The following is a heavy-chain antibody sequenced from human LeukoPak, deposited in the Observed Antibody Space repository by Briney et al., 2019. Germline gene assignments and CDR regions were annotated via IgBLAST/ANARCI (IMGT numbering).Heavy chain of an antibody. Sequence: GSLSLSCAASGFPFSTFWMSWVRQAPGKGLEWVANIKEDGSEKYYVDSMKGRFTVSRDNAKNSLYLQMDSLRAEDTAVYYCARGGTFVSDYWGQGTLVTVSS. CDR3: ARGGTFVSDY. J-gene: IGHJ4*02. CDR1: GFPFSTFW. CDR2: IKEDGSEK. D-gene: IGHD1-1*01. V-gene: IGHV3-7*01.